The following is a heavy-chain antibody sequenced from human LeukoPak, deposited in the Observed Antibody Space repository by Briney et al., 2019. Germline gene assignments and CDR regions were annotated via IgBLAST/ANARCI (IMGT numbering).Heavy chain of an antibody. D-gene: IGHD6-13*01. J-gene: IGHJ4*02. CDR1: GGSISSYY. CDR2: IYYSGST. Sequence: SETLSLTCTVSGGSISSYYWSWIRQPPGKGLEWIGYIYYSGSTNYNPSLKSRVTISVDTSKNQFSLKLSSVTAADTAVYYCARSWSIAAPGLDYWGQGTLVTVSS. V-gene: IGHV4-59*01. CDR3: ARSWSIAAPGLDY.